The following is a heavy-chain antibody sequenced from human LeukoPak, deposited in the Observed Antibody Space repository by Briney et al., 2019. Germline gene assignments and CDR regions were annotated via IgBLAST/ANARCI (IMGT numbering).Heavy chain of an antibody. CDR2: MSSRGSII. D-gene: IGHD5-12*01. CDR1: GFTFSSYE. J-gene: IGHJ4*02. CDR3: ARGPNSGYGM. V-gene: IGHV3-48*03. Sequence: GGSLRLSCAASGFTFSSYEMNWVRQAPGKGLEWVSYMSSRGSIIFYADSVKGRFTISGDNSKNTLYLQMNSLRAEDTAVYYCARGPNSGYGMWGQGTLVTVSS.